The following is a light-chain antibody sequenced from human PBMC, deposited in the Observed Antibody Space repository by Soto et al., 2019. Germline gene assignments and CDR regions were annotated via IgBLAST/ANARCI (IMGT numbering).Light chain of an antibody. Sequence: QSALTQPASVSGSPGQSITISCTGTSSDVGGYNYASWYQQYPGKAPNLMIYDVSNRPSGVSNRFSGSKSGDTASLTISGLRAEDEADYYCTSYTSSRTRVFGGGTKLTVL. CDR1: SSDVGGYNY. J-gene: IGLJ3*02. V-gene: IGLV2-14*01. CDR3: TSYTSSRTRV. CDR2: DVS.